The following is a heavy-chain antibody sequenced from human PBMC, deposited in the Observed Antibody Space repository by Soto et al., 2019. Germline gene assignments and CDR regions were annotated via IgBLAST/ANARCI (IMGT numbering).Heavy chain of an antibody. J-gene: IGHJ3*01. Sequence: GGSLRLACAASGFTVSSYAMSWVRQAPGKGLEWVSAISGSGGSTYYADSVKGRFTISRDNSKNTLYLQMNSLRAEDTAVYYCAKYPSKYSSPLPVWGQGTMVTVSS. CDR1: GFTVSSYA. CDR2: ISGSGGST. V-gene: IGHV3-23*01. CDR3: AKYPSKYSSPLPV. D-gene: IGHD6-6*01.